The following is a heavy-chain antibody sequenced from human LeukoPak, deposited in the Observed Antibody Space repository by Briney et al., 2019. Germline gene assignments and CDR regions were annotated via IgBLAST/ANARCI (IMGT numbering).Heavy chain of an antibody. D-gene: IGHD3-3*01. V-gene: IGHV3-30*19. CDR1: GFPFSGSG. CDR3: ARDPRITIFGVVITGDNWFDP. J-gene: IGHJ5*02. CDR2: ISYDGSNK. Sequence: GGSLRLSCAASGFPFSGSGMHWVRQAPGKGLEWVAVISYDGSNKYYADSVKGRFTISRDNSKNTLYLQMNSLRAEDTTVYYCARDPRITIFGVVITGDNWFDPWGRGTLVTVSS.